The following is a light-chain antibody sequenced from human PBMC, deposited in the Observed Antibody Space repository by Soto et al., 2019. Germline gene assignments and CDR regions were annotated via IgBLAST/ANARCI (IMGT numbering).Light chain of an antibody. CDR1: QNILYSSNNKNY. J-gene: IGKJ4*01. CDR3: QEFASN. Sequence: DIVMTQSPDSLAVSLGERATIDCKSSQNILYSSNNKNYLAWYQHKPGQAPRLLIYGASNRATGIPDRFSGSGSGTDFILTINRLEPEDFAVYYCQEFASNFGGGTKVDIK. V-gene: IGKV4-1*01. CDR2: GAS.